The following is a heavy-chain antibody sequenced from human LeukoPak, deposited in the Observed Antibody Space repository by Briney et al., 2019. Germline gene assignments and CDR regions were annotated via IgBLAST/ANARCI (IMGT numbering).Heavy chain of an antibody. CDR3: ARRWAIAVAGTGFDY. CDR2: IIPIFGTA. V-gene: IGHV1-69*05. CDR1: GGTFSSYA. Sequence: ASVKVSCKASGGTFSSYAISWVRQAPGQGLEWMGGIIPIFGTANYAQKFQGRVTMTRDTSTSTVYMELSSLRSEDTAVYYCARRWAIAVAGTGFDYWGQGTLVTVSS. D-gene: IGHD6-19*01. J-gene: IGHJ4*02.